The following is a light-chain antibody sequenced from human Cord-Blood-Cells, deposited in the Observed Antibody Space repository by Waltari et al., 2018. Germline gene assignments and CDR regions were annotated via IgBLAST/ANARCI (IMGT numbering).Light chain of an antibody. V-gene: IGKV3-15*01. CDR2: GVS. CDR3: QQYNNWPPERT. J-gene: IGKJ1*01. CDR1: QGVSSN. Sequence: EIVMTQSPATLSVSPGERATLSCRASQGVSSNLAWYQQNPGQAPRLLIYGVSTRATGIPARFSGSGSGTEFTLTISSLQSEDFAVYYCQQYNNWPPERTFGQGTKVEIK.